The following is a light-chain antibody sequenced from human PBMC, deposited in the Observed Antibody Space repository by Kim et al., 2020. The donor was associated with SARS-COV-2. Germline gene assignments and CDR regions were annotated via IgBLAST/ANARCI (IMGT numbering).Light chain of an antibody. V-gene: IGLV3-21*04. CDR2: XDS. Sequence: SYELTQPPSVSVAPGKTARITCGGNNIGSXXVXWXQXXXXXAXVLXIYXDSDRPXGXPERXSGSNSGNTATLTISRVXAXXEADYYCQGGXSXXDXVV. CDR1: NIGSXX. J-gene: IGLJ2*01. CDR3: QGGXSXXDXVV.